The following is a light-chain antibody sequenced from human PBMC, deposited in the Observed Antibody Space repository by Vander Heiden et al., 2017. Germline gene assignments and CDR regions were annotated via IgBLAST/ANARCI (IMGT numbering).Light chain of an antibody. V-gene: IGLV3-1*01. Sequence: SYELTQPPSVSVSPGQTASITCSGDKLGDKYACWYQQKPGQSPVLVIYQDSKRPSGIPERFSGSNSGNTATLTFSGTQAMDEADYYCQAWDSSTFIGGGTKLTGL. CDR3: QAWDSSTF. CDR1: KLGDKY. J-gene: IGLJ2*01. CDR2: QDS.